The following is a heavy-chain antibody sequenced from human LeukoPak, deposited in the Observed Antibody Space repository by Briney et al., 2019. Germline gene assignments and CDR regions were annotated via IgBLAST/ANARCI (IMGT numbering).Heavy chain of an antibody. Sequence: SETLSLTCTVSGGSISSSSYYWGWIRQPPGKGLEWIGSVYYTGASYYNPSLKSRVTISIDTSKKHFSLKLTSVTAADTAVYYCASGTTVTNFAYWGQGTLVTVSS. J-gene: IGHJ4*02. CDR2: VYYTGAS. V-gene: IGHV4-39*07. D-gene: IGHD4-17*01. CDR3: ASGTTVTNFAY. CDR1: GGSISSSSYY.